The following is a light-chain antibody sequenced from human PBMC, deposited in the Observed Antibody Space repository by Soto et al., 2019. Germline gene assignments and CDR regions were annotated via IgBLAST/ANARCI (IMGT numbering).Light chain of an antibody. J-gene: IGLJ1*01. CDR3: NSFTTPNTYG. Sequence: QSALTQPASVSGSPVQSITISCTGASSDVGGFDHVSWYQQHPGKVPRLLIYDVSSRPSGVSDRFSGSKSGNTASLTISGLQAEDEADYYCNSFTTPNTYGFGTGTKLTVL. V-gene: IGLV2-14*03. CDR1: SSDVGGFDH. CDR2: DVS.